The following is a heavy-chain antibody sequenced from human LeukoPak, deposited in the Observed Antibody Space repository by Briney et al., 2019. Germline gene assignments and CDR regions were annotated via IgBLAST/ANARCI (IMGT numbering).Heavy chain of an antibody. CDR3: AREWRKKNDAFDI. CDR2: IIPIFGTA. V-gene: IGHV1-69*13. D-gene: IGHD5-12*01. Sequence: SVKVSCKVSGYTLTELSMHWVRQAPGQGLEWMGGIIPIFGTANYAQKFQGRVTITADESTSTAYMELSSLRSEDTAVYYCAREWRKKNDAFDIWGQGTMVTVSS. J-gene: IGHJ3*02. CDR1: GYTLTELS.